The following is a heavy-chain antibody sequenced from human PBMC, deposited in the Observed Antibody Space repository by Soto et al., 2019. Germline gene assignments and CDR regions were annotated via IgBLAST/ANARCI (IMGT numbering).Heavy chain of an antibody. Sequence: GGSLRLSCAASGFTFSSYGMHWVRQAPGKGLERVAVIWYDGSNKYYADSVKGRFTISRDNSKNTLYLQMNSLRAEDTAVYYCARDKAGEYYYDSSGYYGRAFDIWGQGTMVTVSS. V-gene: IGHV3-33*01. CDR2: IWYDGSNK. CDR1: GFTFSSYG. D-gene: IGHD3-22*01. J-gene: IGHJ3*02. CDR3: ARDKAGEYYYDSSGYYGRAFDI.